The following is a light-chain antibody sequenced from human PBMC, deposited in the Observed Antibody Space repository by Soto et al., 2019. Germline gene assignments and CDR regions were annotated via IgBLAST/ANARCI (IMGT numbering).Light chain of an antibody. V-gene: IGLV2-14*01. CDR3: RSYTTSSTLV. CDR2: EVS. Sequence: QSALTQPASVSGSPGQSITISCTGTSSDVGAYDYVSWYQQHPGKAPKVMIYEVSNWPSGVSNRFSGSKSGNTASLTISGLQAEHEAEYHCRSYTTSSTLVFGTGTKVTV. J-gene: IGLJ1*01. CDR1: SSDVGAYDY.